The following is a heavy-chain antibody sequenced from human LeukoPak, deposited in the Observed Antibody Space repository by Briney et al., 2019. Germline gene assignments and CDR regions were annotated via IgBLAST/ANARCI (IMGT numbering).Heavy chain of an antibody. V-gene: IGHV1-18*04. CDR1: GYTFTSYA. CDR3: ARDGAVAGEFDY. D-gene: IGHD6-19*01. Sequence: ASVKVSCKASGYTFTSYAISWVRQAPGQGLEWMGWISAYNGNTNYAQKFQGRVTMTTDTSTTTAYMDMRSLRYDDTAVYYCARDGAVAGEFDYWGQGTLVTVSS. J-gene: IGHJ4*02. CDR2: ISAYNGNT.